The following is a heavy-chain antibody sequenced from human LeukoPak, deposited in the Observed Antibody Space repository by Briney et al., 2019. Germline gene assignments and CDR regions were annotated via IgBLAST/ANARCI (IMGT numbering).Heavy chain of an antibody. V-gene: IGHV3-23*01. J-gene: IGHJ4*02. CDR1: GFNFSSYA. D-gene: IGHD6-13*01. CDR2: ISGSGGST. CDR3: AKDPGAAAGTY. Sequence: GGSLRLSCVASGFNFSSYAISWVRQAPGKGLEWVSAISGSGGSTYYADSVKGRFTISRDNSKNTLYLQMNSLRAEDTAVYYCAKDPGAAAGTYWGQGTLVTVSS.